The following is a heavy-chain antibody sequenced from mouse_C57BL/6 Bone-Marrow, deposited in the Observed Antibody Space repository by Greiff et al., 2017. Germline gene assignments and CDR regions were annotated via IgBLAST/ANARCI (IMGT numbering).Heavy chain of an antibody. Sequence: QVQLQQSGAELVRPGASVKLSCKASGYTFTDYYINWVKQRPGQGLEWIARIYPGSGNTYYNEKFKGKATLTAEKSSSTAYMQLSSLTSEDSAVYFCAGFYYDYPSFAYWGQGALVTVSA. CDR1: GYTFTDYY. CDR2: IYPGSGNT. V-gene: IGHV1-76*01. J-gene: IGHJ3*01. D-gene: IGHD2-4*01. CDR3: AGFYYDYPSFAY.